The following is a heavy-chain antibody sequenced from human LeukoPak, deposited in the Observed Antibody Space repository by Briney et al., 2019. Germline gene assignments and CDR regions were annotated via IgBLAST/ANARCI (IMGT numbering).Heavy chain of an antibody. CDR1: GFALSSYA. D-gene: IGHD3-16*01. CDR3: ARALFLGDWFDP. V-gene: IGHV3-74*01. J-gene: IGHJ5*02. CDR2: INSDGSST. Sequence: GGSLRLSCAASGFALSSYAMSWVRQAPGKGLVWVSRINSDGSSTSYADSVKGRFTISRDNAKSTLYLQMNSLRAEDTAVYYCARALFLGDWFDPWGQGTLVTVSS.